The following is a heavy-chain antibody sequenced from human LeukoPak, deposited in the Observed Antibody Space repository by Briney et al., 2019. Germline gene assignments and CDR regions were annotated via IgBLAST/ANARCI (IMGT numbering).Heavy chain of an antibody. V-gene: IGHV4-39*07. J-gene: IGHJ3*02. Sequence: SETLSLTCTVSGGSISSSSYYWGWIRQPPGKGLEWIGSIYYSGSTYYNPSLKSRVTISVDTSKNQFSLKLSSVTAADTAVYYCARNNEGYCSSTSCYGDAFDIWGQGTMVTVSS. CDR3: ARNNEGYCSSTSCYGDAFDI. CDR1: GGSISSSSYY. D-gene: IGHD2-2*01. CDR2: IYYSGST.